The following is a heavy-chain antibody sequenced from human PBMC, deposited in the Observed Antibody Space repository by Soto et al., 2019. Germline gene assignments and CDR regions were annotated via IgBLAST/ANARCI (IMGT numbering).Heavy chain of an antibody. CDR1: GFTVSNNY. D-gene: IGHD3-10*01. CDR3: PNPPGGGGY. J-gene: IGHJ4*02. CDR2: IYSGGYT. V-gene: IGHV3-53*01. Sequence: EVQLVESGGGLIQPGGSLRLSCAVSGFTVSNNYMSWVRQAPGKGLEGVSVIYSGGYTAYGDSVKGRFTISRDNSNNTIYLKMNSLRADHPAVYSWPNPPGGGGYWGQGTLVTVSS.